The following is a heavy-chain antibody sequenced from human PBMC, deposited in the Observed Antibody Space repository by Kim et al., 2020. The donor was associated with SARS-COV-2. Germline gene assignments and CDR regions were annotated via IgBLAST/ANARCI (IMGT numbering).Heavy chain of an antibody. D-gene: IGHD3-3*01. Sequence: ASVKVSCKASGYTFTSYYMHWVRQAPGQGLEWMGIINPSGGSTSYAQKFQGRVTMTRDTSTSTVYMELSSLRSEDTAVYYCARTAAGDFWSGYYAGSHQKYGMDDWGKGTTVTVSS. CDR3: ARTAAGDFWSGYYAGSHQKYGMDD. CDR1: GYTFTSYY. J-gene: IGHJ6*04. V-gene: IGHV1-46*01. CDR2: INPSGGST.